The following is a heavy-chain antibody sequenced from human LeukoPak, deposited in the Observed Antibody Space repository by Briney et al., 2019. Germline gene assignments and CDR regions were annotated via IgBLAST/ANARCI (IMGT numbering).Heavy chain of an antibody. Sequence: ASVKVSCKASGYTFTSYGISWVRQAPGQGLEWMGWISAYNGNTNYAQKLQGRVTMTTDTSTSTAYMELRSLRSDDTAVYYCARSCSDTSCYDDYYFDYWGRGTLVTVSS. J-gene: IGHJ4*02. CDR2: ISAYNGNT. CDR3: ARSCSDTSCYDDYYFDY. V-gene: IGHV1-18*01. CDR1: GYTFTSYG. D-gene: IGHD2-2*01.